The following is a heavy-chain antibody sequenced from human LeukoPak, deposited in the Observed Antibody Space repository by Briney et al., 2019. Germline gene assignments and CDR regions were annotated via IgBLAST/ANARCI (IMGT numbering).Heavy chain of an antibody. V-gene: IGHV1-18*01. D-gene: IGHD6-13*01. Sequence: ASVKVSCKASGYTFTRYGISWVRQAPGQGLEGMGWISACNGNTNNEPKLQGRVTMTRHTSTSTASMELRSLRSDDTAVYYCARRHYSSSWYNWFDPWGQGTLVTVSS. CDR3: ARRHYSSSWYNWFDP. CDR1: GYTFTRYG. J-gene: IGHJ5*02. CDR2: ISACNGNT.